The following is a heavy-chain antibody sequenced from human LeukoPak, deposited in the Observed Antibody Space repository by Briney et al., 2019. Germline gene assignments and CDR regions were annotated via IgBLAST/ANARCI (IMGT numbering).Heavy chain of an antibody. CDR3: AKEDSSGYYPPDFDY. Sequence: GGSLRLSCAASGFTFSDSYMSWIRQAPGKGLEWVSYISSSGSTIYYADSVKGRFTISRDNAKKSLYLQMNSLRAEDTAVYYCAKEDSSGYYPPDFDYWGQGTLVTVSS. CDR1: GFTFSDSY. D-gene: IGHD3-22*01. V-gene: IGHV3-11*01. J-gene: IGHJ4*02. CDR2: ISSSGSTI.